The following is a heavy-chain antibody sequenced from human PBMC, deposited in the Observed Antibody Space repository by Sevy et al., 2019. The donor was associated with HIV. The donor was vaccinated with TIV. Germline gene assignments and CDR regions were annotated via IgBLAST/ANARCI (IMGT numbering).Heavy chain of an antibody. J-gene: IGHJ6*02. Sequence: SETLSLTCGVSNFSISSGYYWGWIRQTPGKGLEWIGNTYHGGSTHYNPSLKSRVAISVDTSTNKLSLRLSSVTAADTAVYYCARQSGGDRLDYYGMDVWGQGTTVTVSS. CDR2: TYHGGST. V-gene: IGHV4-38-2*01. CDR3: ARQSGGDRLDYYGMDV. CDR1: NFSISSGYY. D-gene: IGHD2-21*02.